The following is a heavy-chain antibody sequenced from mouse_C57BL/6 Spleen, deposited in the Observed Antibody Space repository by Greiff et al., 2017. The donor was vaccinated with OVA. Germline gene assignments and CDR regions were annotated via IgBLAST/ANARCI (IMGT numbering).Heavy chain of an antibody. J-gene: IGHJ1*03. CDR1: GYTFTSYW. CDR3: ARGLPITTVVATDWYFDV. V-gene: IGHV1-50*01. CDR2: IDPSDSYT. Sequence: QVHVKQSGAELVKPGASVKLSCKASGYTFTSYWMQWVKQRPGQGLEWIGEIDPSDSYTNYNQKFKGQATLTVDTSSSTAYMQLSSLTSEDSAVYYCARGLPITTVVATDWYFDVWGTGTTVTVSS. D-gene: IGHD1-1*01.